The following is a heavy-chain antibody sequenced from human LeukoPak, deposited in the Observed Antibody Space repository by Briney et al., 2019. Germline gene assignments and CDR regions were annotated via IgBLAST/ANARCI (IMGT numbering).Heavy chain of an antibody. CDR2: IYHSGST. Sequence: SQTLSLTCAVSGGSISSGGYSWSWIRQPPGKGLEWIGYIYHSGSTYYNPSLKSRVTISVDRSKNQFSLKLSSVTAADTAVYYCARSWFGEYGTNGWFDPWGQGTLVTVSS. CDR3: ARSWFGEYGTNGWFDP. D-gene: IGHD3-10*01. J-gene: IGHJ5*02. V-gene: IGHV4-30-2*01. CDR1: GGSISSGGYS.